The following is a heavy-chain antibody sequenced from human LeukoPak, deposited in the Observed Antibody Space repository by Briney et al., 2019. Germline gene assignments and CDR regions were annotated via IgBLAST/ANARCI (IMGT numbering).Heavy chain of an antibody. V-gene: IGHV3-15*01. J-gene: IGHJ4*02. CDR1: GFTFSNAW. Sequence: GGSLRLSCAASGFTFSNAWMNWVRQAPGKGLEWVGRVKSKADGGTTDYVAPVKGRFTISRDESKNTLYLQVNSLNTEDTAVYYCTTGNWGSFSYWGQGTLVTVSS. CDR3: TTGNWGSFSY. D-gene: IGHD7-27*01. CDR2: VKSKADGGTT.